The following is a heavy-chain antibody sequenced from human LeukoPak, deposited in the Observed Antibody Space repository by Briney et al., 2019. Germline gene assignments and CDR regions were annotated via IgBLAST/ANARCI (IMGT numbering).Heavy chain of an antibody. J-gene: IGHJ4*02. V-gene: IGHV3-21*01. CDR1: GFTFSSYS. D-gene: IGHD3-22*01. CDR3: ARGRYYYDSSGYLGDY. Sequence: GGSLRLSCAASGFTFSSYSMNWVRQAPGKGLETVSSISSSSSYIYYADSVKGRFTISRDNAKNSLYLQMNSLRAEDTAVYYCARGRYYYDSSGYLGDYWGQGTLVTVSS. CDR2: ISSSSSYI.